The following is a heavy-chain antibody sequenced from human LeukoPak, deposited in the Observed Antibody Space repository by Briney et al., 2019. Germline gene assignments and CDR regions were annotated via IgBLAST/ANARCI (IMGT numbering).Heavy chain of an antibody. CDR1: GYTFSSYG. D-gene: IGHD3-22*01. V-gene: IGHV1-18*01. CDR3: ARDERYDSSGYPFDY. J-gene: IGHJ4*02. Sequence: GASVKVSCKASGYTFSSYGFSWVRQAPGQGLEWMGWISAYNGHTNYAQKFQDRVTMTRDTSISTAYMELSRLRSDDTAVYYCARDERYDSSGYPFDYWGQGTLVTVSS. CDR2: ISAYNGHT.